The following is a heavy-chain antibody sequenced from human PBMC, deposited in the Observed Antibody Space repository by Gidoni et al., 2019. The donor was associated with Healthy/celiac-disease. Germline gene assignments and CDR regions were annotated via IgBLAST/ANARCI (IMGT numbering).Heavy chain of an antibody. Sequence: EVQLVESGGGLVKPGGSLSLSCSASGFTFSSYSMNWVRQAPGKGLEWVSSISSSSSYVYYADSVKGRFTISRDNAKNSLYLQMNSLRAEDTAVYYCAREEQWLGFDYWGQGTLVTVSS. CDR2: ISSSSSYV. J-gene: IGHJ4*02. D-gene: IGHD6-19*01. CDR1: GFTFSSYS. CDR3: AREEQWLGFDY. V-gene: IGHV3-21*01.